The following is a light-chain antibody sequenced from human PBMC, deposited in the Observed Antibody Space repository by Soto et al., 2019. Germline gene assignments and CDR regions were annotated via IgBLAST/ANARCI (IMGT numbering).Light chain of an antibody. CDR2: RTS. Sequence: DIQLTQSPSTLSASVGDRVTITCRASQSISSSLAWYQQKPGKAPKLLMYRTSSLEGGVPSRFSGSGSGTEFTLTISSLQPEDLATYYCQQYNSMWTFGQGTKVEIK. CDR3: QQYNSMWT. CDR1: QSISSS. V-gene: IGKV1-5*03. J-gene: IGKJ1*01.